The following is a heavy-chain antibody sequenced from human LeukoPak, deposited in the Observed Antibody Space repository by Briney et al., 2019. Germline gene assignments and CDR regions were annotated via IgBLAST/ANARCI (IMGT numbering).Heavy chain of an antibody. D-gene: IGHD6-19*01. Sequence: SVKVSCKASGGTFSSYAISWVRQAPGQGLEWTGGIIPIFGTANYAQKFQGRVTITTDESTSTAYMELSSLRSENTAVYYCASQSIAVAAFDIWGQGTMVTVSS. CDR2: IIPIFGTA. CDR1: GGTFSSYA. J-gene: IGHJ3*02. CDR3: ASQSIAVAAFDI. V-gene: IGHV1-69*05.